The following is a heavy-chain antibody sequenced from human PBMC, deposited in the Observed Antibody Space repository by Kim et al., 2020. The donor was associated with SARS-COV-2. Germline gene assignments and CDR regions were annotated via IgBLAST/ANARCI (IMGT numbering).Heavy chain of an antibody. Sequence: SETLSLTCAVYGGSFSGYYWSWIRQPPGKGLEWIGEINHSGSTNYNPSLKSRVTISVDTSKNQFSLKLSSVTAADTAVYYCARLRVAAAGTGKNDYWGQGTLVTVSS. V-gene: IGHV4-34*01. CDR2: INHSGST. CDR1: GGSFSGYY. CDR3: ARLRVAAAGTGKNDY. J-gene: IGHJ4*02. D-gene: IGHD6-13*01.